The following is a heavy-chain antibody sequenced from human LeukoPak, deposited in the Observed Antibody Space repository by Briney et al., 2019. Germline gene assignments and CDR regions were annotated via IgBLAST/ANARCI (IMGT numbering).Heavy chain of an antibody. J-gene: IGHJ4*02. CDR3: ASSGSYYTAPYDY. Sequence: ASVKVSCKASGYTFTSYYMHWVRQAPGQGLEWMGIINPSGGSTSYAQKFQGRVTMTRDTSISTAYMELSRLRSDDTAVYYCASSGSYYTAPYDYWGQGTLVTVSS. CDR1: GYTFTSYY. CDR2: INPSGGST. D-gene: IGHD1-26*01. V-gene: IGHV1-46*01.